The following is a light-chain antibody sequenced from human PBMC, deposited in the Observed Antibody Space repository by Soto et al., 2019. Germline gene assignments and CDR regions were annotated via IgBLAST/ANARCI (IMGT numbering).Light chain of an antibody. J-gene: IGKJ1*01. V-gene: IGKV3-20*01. Sequence: EIVLTQSPGTLSLSPGERATLSCRASQSVASSYLAWYQQKPGQAPRLVIHGASSRATGIPDRFSGSGSGTDFTLTISRLEPEDFAVYYCQQYGSSPTWTFGQGTKV. CDR1: QSVASSY. CDR3: QQYGSSPTWT. CDR2: GAS.